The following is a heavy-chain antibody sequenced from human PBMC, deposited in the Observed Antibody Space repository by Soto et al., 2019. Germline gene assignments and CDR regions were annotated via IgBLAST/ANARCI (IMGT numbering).Heavy chain of an antibody. V-gene: IGHV4-59*08. J-gene: IGHJ4*02. CDR2: IYYSGST. CDR3: ARQTAAGTARLDY. Sequence: PSETLSLTCTFSGGSISSYYWSWIRQPPGKGLEWIGYIYYSGSTNYNPSLKSRVTISVDTSKNQFSLKLSSVTAADTAVYYCARQTAAGTARLDYWGQGALVTVSA. CDR1: GGSISSYY. D-gene: IGHD6-13*01.